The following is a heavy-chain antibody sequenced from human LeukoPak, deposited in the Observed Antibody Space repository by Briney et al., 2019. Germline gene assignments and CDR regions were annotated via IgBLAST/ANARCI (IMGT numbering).Heavy chain of an antibody. D-gene: IGHD6-19*01. CDR1: GFTFSRYS. CDR2: IGTSDTYI. J-gene: IGHJ4*02. CDR3: ASFRISGAGTMSDY. Sequence: GGSLRLSCAASGFTFSRYSMNWVRQAPGKGLEWVASIGTSDTYIHYADSVKGRFTISRDNAKISLYLQMNSLRADDTAVYFCASFRISGAGTMSDYWGQGTLVTVSS. V-gene: IGHV3-21*01.